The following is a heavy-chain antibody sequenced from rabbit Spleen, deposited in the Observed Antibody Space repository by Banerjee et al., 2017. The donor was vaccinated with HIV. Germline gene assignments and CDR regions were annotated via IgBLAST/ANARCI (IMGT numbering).Heavy chain of an antibody. CDR1: GFSFSSSDY. J-gene: IGHJ6*01. V-gene: IGHV1S45*01. Sequence: QEQLEESGGDLVKPGASLTLTCTASGFSFSSSDYMCWVRQAPGKGLVWISCIAGDSSGFTYSAAWAKGRFTCSKTASTTVTLQMTSLTVADTATYFCARDTGTSFSSYGMDLWGPGTLVTVS. CDR3: ARDTGTSFSSYGMDL. D-gene: IGHD7-1*01. CDR2: IAGDSSGFT.